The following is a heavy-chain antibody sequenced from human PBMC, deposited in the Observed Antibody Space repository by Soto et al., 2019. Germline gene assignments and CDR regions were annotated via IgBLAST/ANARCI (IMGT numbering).Heavy chain of an antibody. D-gene: IGHD6-25*01. CDR2: IYLGGSI. CDR3: AMECYACNGYRRNP. CDR1: GGSFSSFY. V-gene: IGHV4-59*01. Sequence: PSETLSLTCTVSGGSFSSFYFTWIRQTPGKGLEWIGYIYLGGSITYNPSFNSLVIISIHTFNNLVYMGLRCGTVAYTDVYSCAMECYACNGYRRNPWCRETLVTVS. J-gene: IGHJ5*02.